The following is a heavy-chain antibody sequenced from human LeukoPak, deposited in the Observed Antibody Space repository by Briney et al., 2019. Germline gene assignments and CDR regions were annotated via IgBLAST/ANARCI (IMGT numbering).Heavy chain of an antibody. D-gene: IGHD3-16*01. CDR2: INHSGST. CDR1: GGSFSGYY. CDR3: ARAGGMMVLDY. V-gene: IGHV4-34*01. J-gene: IGHJ4*02. Sequence: SETLSLTCAVYGGSFSGYYWSWIRQPPGKGLEWIGEINHSGSTNYNPSLKSRVTISVDTSKNQFSLKLSSVTAADTAVYYCARAGGMMVLDYWGQGTLVTVSS.